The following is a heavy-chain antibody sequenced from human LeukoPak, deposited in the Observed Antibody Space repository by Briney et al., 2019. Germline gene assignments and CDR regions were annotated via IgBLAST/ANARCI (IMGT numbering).Heavy chain of an antibody. CDR3: ARDPTPYSSSWLFDY. CDR2: ISYDGSNK. Sequence: PGRSLRLSCAASGFTFSSYGMHWVRQAPGKGLEWVAVISYDGSNKYYADSVKGRFTISRDNSKNTLYLQMNSLRAEDTAVYYCARDPTPYSSSWLFDYWGQGTLVTVSS. J-gene: IGHJ4*02. D-gene: IGHD6-13*01. CDR1: GFTFSSYG. V-gene: IGHV3-30*03.